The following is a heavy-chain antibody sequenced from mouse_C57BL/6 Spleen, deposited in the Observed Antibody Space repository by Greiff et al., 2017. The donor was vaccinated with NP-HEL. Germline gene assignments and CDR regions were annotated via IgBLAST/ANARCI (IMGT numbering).Heavy chain of an antibody. CDR1: GYTFTSYW. CDR2: IDPNSGGT. Sequence: QVQLQQPGAELVKPGASVKLSCKASGYTFTSYWMHWVKQRPGRGLEWIGRIDPNSGGTKYNEKFKSKATLTVDKPSSTAYMQLSSLTSEDSAVYYWARYSNCEDYYAVDDWGQGTSVTVSS. V-gene: IGHV1-72*01. D-gene: IGHD4-1*01. J-gene: IGHJ4*01. CDR3: ARYSNCEDYYAVDD.